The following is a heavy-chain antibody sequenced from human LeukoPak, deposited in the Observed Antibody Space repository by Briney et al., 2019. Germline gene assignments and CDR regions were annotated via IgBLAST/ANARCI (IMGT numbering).Heavy chain of an antibody. J-gene: IGHJ4*02. CDR1: GFTFSDYY. D-gene: IGHD5-12*01. V-gene: IGHV3-11*01. CDR2: ISSSGSTI. CDR3: AGRERGYSGYAWGYYFDY. Sequence: NPGGSLRLSCAASGFTFSDYYMSWIRQAPGKGLEWVSYISSSGSTIYYADSVKGRFTISRDNAKNSLYLQMNSLRAEDTAVYYCAGRERGYSGYAWGYYFDYWGQGTLVTVSS.